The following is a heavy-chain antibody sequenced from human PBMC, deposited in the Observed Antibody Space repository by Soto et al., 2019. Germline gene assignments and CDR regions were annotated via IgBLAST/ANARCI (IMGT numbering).Heavy chain of an antibody. J-gene: IGHJ4*02. CDR2: IYWDDDK. CDR1: GFSLSTSGVG. D-gene: IGHD5-12*01. V-gene: IGHV2-5*02. Sequence: QITLKESGPTVVKPTQTLTLACTFSGFSLSTSGVGVGWIRQPPGKALEWLALIYWDDDKRYSPSLKSRLTITKDTSKNQVVLTMTNMDPVDTATYYCAHRGIVATDYYFDCWGLGTLVTVSS. CDR3: AHRGIVATDYYFDC.